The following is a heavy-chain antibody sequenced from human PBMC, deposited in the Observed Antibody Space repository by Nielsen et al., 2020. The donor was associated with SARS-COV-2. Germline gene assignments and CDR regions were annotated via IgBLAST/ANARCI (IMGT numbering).Heavy chain of an antibody. Sequence: SVKVSCKASGYTFTSYGISWVRQAPGQGLEWMGRIIPILGIANYAQKFQGRVTITADKSTSTAYMELSSLRSEDTAVYYCARERCSSTSCYLYYYYGMDVWGQGTTVTVSS. CDR3: ARERCSSTSCYLYYYYGMDV. V-gene: IGHV1-69*04. J-gene: IGHJ6*02. CDR1: GYTFTSYG. D-gene: IGHD2-2*01. CDR2: IIPILGIA.